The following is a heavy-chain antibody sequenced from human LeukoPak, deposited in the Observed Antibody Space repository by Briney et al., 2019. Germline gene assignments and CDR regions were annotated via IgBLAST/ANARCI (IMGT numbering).Heavy chain of an antibody. CDR3: ARELTVTRYFDY. CDR2: IYYSGST. V-gene: IGHV4-59*12. Sequence: SETLSLTCTVSGGSISTYYWSWIRQPPGKGLEWIGYIYYSGSTYYNPSLKSRVTISVDTSKNQFSLKLSSVTAADTAVYYCARELTVTRYFDYWGQGTLVTVSS. D-gene: IGHD4-17*01. J-gene: IGHJ4*02. CDR1: GGSISTYY.